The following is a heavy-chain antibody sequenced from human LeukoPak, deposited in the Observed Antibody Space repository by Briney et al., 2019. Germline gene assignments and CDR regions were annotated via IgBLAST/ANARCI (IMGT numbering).Heavy chain of an antibody. CDR1: GGSFSGYY. J-gene: IGHJ4*02. CDR2: INHSGST. Sequence: SETLSLTCAVYGGSFSGYYWSWIRQPPGKGLEWIGEINHSGSTNYNPSLKSRVTISVDTSKNQFSLKLSSVTAADTAVYYCARDSNTAMHDYWGQGTLVTVSS. CDR3: ARDSNTAMHDY. V-gene: IGHV4-34*01. D-gene: IGHD5-18*01.